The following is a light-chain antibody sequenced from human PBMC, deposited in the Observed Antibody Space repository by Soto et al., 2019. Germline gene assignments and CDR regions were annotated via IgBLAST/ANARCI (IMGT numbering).Light chain of an antibody. CDR1: SSNIGSNY. J-gene: IGLJ3*02. Sequence: QSVLTQPPSASGTPGQRVTISCSGSSSNIGSNYVYWYQQLPGTAPKLLIYRNNQRPSGVPDRFSGSKSGTSASLAISGLGSEDEADYYCAAWDDSLSGSNWVFGGGTKVTVL. CDR3: AAWDDSLSGSNWV. CDR2: RNN. V-gene: IGLV1-47*01.